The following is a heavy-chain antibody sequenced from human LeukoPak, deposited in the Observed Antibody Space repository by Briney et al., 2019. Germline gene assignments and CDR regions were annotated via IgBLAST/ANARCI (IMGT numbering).Heavy chain of an antibody. D-gene: IGHD4-23*01. Sequence: GASVKVSCKASGGTFSSYAISWVRQATGQGLEWMGWMNPNSGNTGYAQKFQGRVTITRNTSISTAYMELSSLRSEDTAVYYCARDYGGNSGWFDPWGQGTLVTVSS. CDR2: MNPNSGNT. CDR3: ARDYGGNSGWFDP. J-gene: IGHJ5*02. CDR1: GGTFSSYA. V-gene: IGHV1-8*03.